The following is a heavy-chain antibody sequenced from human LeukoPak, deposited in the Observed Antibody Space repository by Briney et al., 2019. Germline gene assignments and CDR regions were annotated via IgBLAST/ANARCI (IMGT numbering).Heavy chain of an antibody. J-gene: IGHJ4*02. CDR1: GFTFNNFA. V-gene: IGHV3-23*01. CDR3: AKGAQYDFWSGYTLEYFDV. D-gene: IGHD3-3*01. Sequence: GGSLRLSCEVSGFTFNNFAMSWVRQGPGKGLQWVSFISASGSSTNYADSVKGRFTISRDNSKNTLYLQINSLRADDTAAYYCAKGAQYDFWSGYTLEYFDVWGRGTLVTVSS. CDR2: ISASGSST.